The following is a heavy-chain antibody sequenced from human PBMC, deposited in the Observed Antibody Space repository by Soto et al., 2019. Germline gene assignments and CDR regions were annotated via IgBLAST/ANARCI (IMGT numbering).Heavy chain of an antibody. CDR1: GFTFSSYG. J-gene: IGHJ6*02. Sequence: GGSLRLSCAASGFTFSSYGMHWVRQAPGKGLEWVAVIWYDGSNKYYADSVKGRFTISRDNSKNTLYLQMNSLRAEDTAVYYCAREEVAGTWGVNYYYYGMDVWGQGTTVTVSS. CDR3: AREEVAGTWGVNYYYYGMDV. D-gene: IGHD6-19*01. V-gene: IGHV3-33*01. CDR2: IWYDGSNK.